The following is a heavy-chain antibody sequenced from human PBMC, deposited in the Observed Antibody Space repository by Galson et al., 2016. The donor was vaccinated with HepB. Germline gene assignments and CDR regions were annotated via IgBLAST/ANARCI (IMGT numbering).Heavy chain of an antibody. CDR1: EFTFSNYW. V-gene: IGHV3-7*01. D-gene: IGHD1-26*01. Sequence: SLRLSCAASEFTFSNYWMSWVRQAPGRELEWVANIKQGGSVKHYVDSVKGRFTISRDDAKNSLYLQMNSLRAEDTAVYYCAREAREAGGFDSWGQGTLVTVSS. CDR2: IKQGGSVK. CDR3: AREAREAGGFDS. J-gene: IGHJ5*01.